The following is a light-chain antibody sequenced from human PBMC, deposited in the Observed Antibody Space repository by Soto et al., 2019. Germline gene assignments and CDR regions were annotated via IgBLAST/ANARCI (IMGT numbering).Light chain of an antibody. CDR1: QSISSY. CDR2: AAA. V-gene: IGKV1-39*01. Sequence: QLTQSPSSLSASVGARVTITCRASQSISSYLNWYQQKPGKAPKLLIYAAASLQSGVPSRFSGSGSGTDFTLTISSLQPEDVATYYCQQSYSTPRLTFGGGTKVDI. CDR3: QQSYSTPRLT. J-gene: IGKJ4*01.